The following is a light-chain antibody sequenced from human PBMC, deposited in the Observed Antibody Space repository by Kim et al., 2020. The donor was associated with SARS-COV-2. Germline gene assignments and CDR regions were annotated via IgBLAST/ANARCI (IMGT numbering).Light chain of an antibody. CDR3: SSYTSSSTGV. Sequence: GQSVTISCTGTSSDVGGYNYVSWYQQHPGKAPKRMIYDVSNRPSGVSNRFSGSKSGNTAYLTIPGLQAEDEADYYCSSYTSSSTGVFGGGTQLTVL. CDR1: SSDVGGYNY. V-gene: IGLV2-14*03. J-gene: IGLJ3*02. CDR2: DVS.